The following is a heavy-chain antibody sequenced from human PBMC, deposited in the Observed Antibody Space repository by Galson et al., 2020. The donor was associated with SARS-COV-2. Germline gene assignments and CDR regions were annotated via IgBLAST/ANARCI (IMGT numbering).Heavy chain of an antibody. V-gene: IGHV3-11*01. J-gene: IGHJ5*02. Sequence: GESLKIPCAASGFIFRDAHMTWIRQAPGKGLEWISYIKNGGDTIYYADSVKGRFTMSRDNANNLLYLQMNSLRVEDTAMYYCARESWGSLDPWGQGTLVTVST. CDR2: IKNGGDTI. CDR1: GFIFRDAH. CDR3: ARESWGSLDP. D-gene: IGHD3-16*01.